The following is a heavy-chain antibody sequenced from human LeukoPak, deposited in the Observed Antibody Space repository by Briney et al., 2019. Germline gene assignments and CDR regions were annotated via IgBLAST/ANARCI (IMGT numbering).Heavy chain of an antibody. CDR2: IIGSGGSS. Sequence: GGSLRLSCAASGFTFSSYGMSWVRQAPGKGLEWVSAIIGSGGSSYYADSVKGRFTISRDNTKNTLYMQRKSLRVEDTAVFYCVKFVIALTGRGGGEYYWGQGILVTVSS. CDR1: GFTFSSYG. D-gene: IGHD1-20*01. CDR3: VKFVIALTGRGGGEYY. J-gene: IGHJ4*02. V-gene: IGHV3-23*01.